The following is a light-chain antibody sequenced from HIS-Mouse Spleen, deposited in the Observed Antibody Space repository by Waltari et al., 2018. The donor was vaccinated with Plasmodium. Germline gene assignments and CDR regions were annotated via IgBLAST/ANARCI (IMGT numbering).Light chain of an antibody. CDR3: QQYNNWSFT. J-gene: IGKJ3*01. CDR1: QSVSSN. V-gene: IGKV3-15*01. CDR2: GAS. Sequence: EIVMTQSPATLSVSPGERATLSCRASQSVSSNLAWYPPKPGQAPRLLPYGASTRATGIPARFSGSASGTDFTLIISSLQPEDFALYYYQQYNNWSFTFGPGTKVDIK.